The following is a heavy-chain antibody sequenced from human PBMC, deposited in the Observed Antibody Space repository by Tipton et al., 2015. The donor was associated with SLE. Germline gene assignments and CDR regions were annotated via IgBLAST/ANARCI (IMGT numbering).Heavy chain of an antibody. D-gene: IGHD6-13*01. CDR2: IYPGDSDT. CDR1: GYSFTSYW. J-gene: IGHJ4*02. Sequence: QLVQSGTEVKKPGESLKISCKGSGYSFTSYWIGWVRQMPGKGLEWMGIIYPGDSDTSYSPSFQGQVTISADKSISTAYLQWSSLKASGTARYYCARPGGAIAAAGNYFDYWGQGTLVTVSS. V-gene: IGHV5-51*03. CDR3: ARPGGAIAAAGNYFDY.